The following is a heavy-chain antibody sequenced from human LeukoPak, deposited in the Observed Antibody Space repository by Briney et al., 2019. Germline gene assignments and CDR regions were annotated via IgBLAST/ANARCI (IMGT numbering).Heavy chain of an antibody. J-gene: IGHJ4*02. CDR1: GFTFSSYE. V-gene: IGHV3-48*03. D-gene: IGHD4-17*01. Sequence: GGSLRLSCAASGFTFSSYEMNWVRQAPGQGLEWVSYINNSGSPKHYADSVKGRFTISRDNAKNSLYLQMNSLRAEDTAVYYCARDPNGDYDFDYWGQGTLVTVSS. CDR2: INNSGSPK. CDR3: ARDPNGDYDFDY.